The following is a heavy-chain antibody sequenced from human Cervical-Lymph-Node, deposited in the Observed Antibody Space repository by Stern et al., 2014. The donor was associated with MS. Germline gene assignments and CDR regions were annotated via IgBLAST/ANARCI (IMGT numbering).Heavy chain of an antibody. J-gene: IGHJ3*02. V-gene: IGHV4-31*03. CDR2: IYYSGIT. CDR1: GGSISSADYY. D-gene: IGHD3-9*01. Sequence: VQLVESGPGLVKPSQTLSLTCTVSGGSISSADYYWSWIRQHPGKGLEWIGYIYYSGITYYNPSLKSRVTISLDTTKTQFSLKLISLSAADTAVFYCARTYYDLMTDYPDAFDIWGQGTMVTVSS. CDR3: ARTYYDLMTDYPDAFDI.